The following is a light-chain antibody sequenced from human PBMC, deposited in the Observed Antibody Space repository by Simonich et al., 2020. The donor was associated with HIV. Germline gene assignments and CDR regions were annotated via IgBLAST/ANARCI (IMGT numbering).Light chain of an antibody. CDR1: QGVLSSSNNKNY. CDR2: WAS. Sequence: DILRTQSPDSLAVSLGARATINCKSSQGVLSSSNNKNYLAWYQQKPGPPPKLLIYWASTRESGVPDRFSGSGSGTDFTLIISSLQAEDVAVYYCQQYYSTPLTFGGGTKVEIK. J-gene: IGKJ4*01. CDR3: QQYYSTPLT. V-gene: IGKV4-1*01.